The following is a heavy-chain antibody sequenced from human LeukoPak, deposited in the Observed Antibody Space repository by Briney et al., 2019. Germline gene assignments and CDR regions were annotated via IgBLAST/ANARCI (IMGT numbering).Heavy chain of an antibody. CDR1: GGSISSGGYY. CDR2: IYYSGST. J-gene: IGHJ5*02. V-gene: IGHV4-31*03. D-gene: IGHD6-13*01. Sequence: SETLSLTCTVSGGSISSGGYYWSWIRQHPGKGLEWIGYIYYSGSTYYNPSLKSRVTISVDTSKNQFSLKLSSVTAADTAVYYCARDEQIPHGFWFDPWGQGTLVTVSS. CDR3: ARDEQIPHGFWFDP.